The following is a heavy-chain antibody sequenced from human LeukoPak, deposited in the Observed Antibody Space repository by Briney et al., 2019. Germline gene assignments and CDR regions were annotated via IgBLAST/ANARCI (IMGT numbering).Heavy chain of an antibody. Sequence: PGGSLRLSCAASGFTLSSYWMSWVRQAPGKGLEWVANIKQDGSEKYYGDSVKGRFTISRDNARNSLYLQMNSLRAEDTAVYYCASPFRVPLEIWGQGTVVTVSS. CDR3: ASPFRVPLEI. J-gene: IGHJ3*02. V-gene: IGHV3-7*01. CDR2: IKQDGSEK. CDR1: GFTLSSYW. D-gene: IGHD2-2*01.